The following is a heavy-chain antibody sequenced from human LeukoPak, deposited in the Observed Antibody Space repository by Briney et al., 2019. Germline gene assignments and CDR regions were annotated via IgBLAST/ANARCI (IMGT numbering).Heavy chain of an antibody. D-gene: IGHD3-16*01. V-gene: IGHV1-2*02. CDR1: GYTFTGYY. J-gene: IGHJ4*02. Sequence: ASVKVSCKASGYTFTGYYMHWVRQAPGQGLEWMGWINPNSGGTNYAQKFQGRVTMTRDTSISTAYMELSSLRSEDTAVYYCARGTKSGLGESSVGYWGQGTLVTVSS. CDR2: INPNSGGT. CDR3: ARGTKSGLGESSVGY.